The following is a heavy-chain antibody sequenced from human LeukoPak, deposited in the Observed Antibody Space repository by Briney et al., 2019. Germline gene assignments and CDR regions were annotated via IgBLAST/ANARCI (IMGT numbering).Heavy chain of an antibody. CDR1: GGSINSYY. Sequence: KPSETLSLTCNVSGGSINSYYWGWFRQPPGKRLESIGYIYYSGRTTYNPSLKSRVTISVGTSTNQISLKLTSVTAADTAVYFCARGTTKGYYYDSSGYYTKWGQGTLVAVSS. D-gene: IGHD3-22*01. CDR3: ARGTTKGYYYDSSGYYTK. V-gene: IGHV4-59*12. CDR2: IYYSGRT. J-gene: IGHJ4*02.